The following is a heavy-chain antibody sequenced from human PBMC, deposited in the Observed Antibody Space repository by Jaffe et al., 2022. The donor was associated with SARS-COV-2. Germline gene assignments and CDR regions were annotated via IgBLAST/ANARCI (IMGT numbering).Heavy chain of an antibody. CDR3: TRLKFGDFSWFDP. J-gene: IGHJ5*02. Sequence: QVQLVQSGPEVKKPGASVKLSCKASGYTFTDNGIHWVRQAPGQSLEWMGWINTGNGNAHYSQKFQGRVAITRDTLATTSYMELNSLTSDDTAVYFCTRLKFGDFSWFDPWGQGTLVTVSS. V-gene: IGHV1-3*04. D-gene: IGHD3-10*01. CDR1: GYTFTDNG. CDR2: INTGNGNA.